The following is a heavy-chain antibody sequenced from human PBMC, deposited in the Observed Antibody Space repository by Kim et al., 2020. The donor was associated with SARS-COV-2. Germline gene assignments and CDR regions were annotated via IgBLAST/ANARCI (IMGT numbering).Heavy chain of an antibody. Sequence: GGSLRLSCAASGFTFTGYPMTWVRQAPAKGLEWVSTIRTTGRQTYYADSVKGRFTISRDNAKNSLFLQMNSPRAEDTALYHCVRGYAGGPFDLWGQGTLV. J-gene: IGHJ4*02. CDR2: IRTTGRQT. CDR1: GFTFTGYP. CDR3: VRGYAGGPFDL. V-gene: IGHV3-21*04. D-gene: IGHD3-16*01.